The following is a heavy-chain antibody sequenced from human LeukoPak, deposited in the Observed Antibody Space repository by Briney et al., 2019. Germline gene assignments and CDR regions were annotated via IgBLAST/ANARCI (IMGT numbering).Heavy chain of an antibody. CDR3: AKATSAYGDPLFDY. CDR1: GFTFSSYA. CDR2: ISGSGGST. V-gene: IGHV3-23*01. J-gene: IGHJ4*02. D-gene: IGHD4-17*01. Sequence: PGGSLRLSCGASGFTFSSYAMSWVRQAPGKGLEWVSAISGSGGSTYYADSVKGRFTISRDNSKNTLYLQMNSLRAEDTAVYYCAKATSAYGDPLFDYWGQGTLVTVSS.